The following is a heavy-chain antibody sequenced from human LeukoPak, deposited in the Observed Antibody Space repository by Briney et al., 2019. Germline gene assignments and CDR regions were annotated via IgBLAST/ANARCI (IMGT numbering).Heavy chain of an antibody. CDR1: GYSISSGYY. V-gene: IGHV4-38-2*01. J-gene: IGHJ3*02. Sequence: SETLSLTCAVSGYSISSGYYWGWIRQPPGKGLEWIGSLSHSGTTYYIPPLESRVTISVDTSKNQFSLKLSSVTAADTAVYYFARVAPDAAFDIWGQGTMVTVSS. CDR3: ARVAPDAAFDI. D-gene: IGHD2-15*01. CDR2: LSHSGTT.